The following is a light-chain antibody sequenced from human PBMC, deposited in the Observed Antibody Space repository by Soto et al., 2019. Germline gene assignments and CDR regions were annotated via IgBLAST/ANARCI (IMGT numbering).Light chain of an antibody. Sequence: QSALTQPASVSGSPGQSITISCTGTSSDVGGYNYVSWYQQHPGKAPKLMIYEVNNRPSGVSNRFSASKSGNTASLTISGLQVEDEADYYCSSYTSSSNWVFGGGTKLTVL. CDR1: SSDVGGYNY. J-gene: IGLJ3*02. V-gene: IGLV2-14*01. CDR3: SSYTSSSNWV. CDR2: EVN.